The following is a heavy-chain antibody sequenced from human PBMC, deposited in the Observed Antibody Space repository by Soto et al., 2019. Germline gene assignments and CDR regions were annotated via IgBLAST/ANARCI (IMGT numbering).Heavy chain of an antibody. D-gene: IGHD6-19*01. CDR2: ISDRAVT. CDR1: GFTFSHYG. J-gene: IGHJ4*02. CDR3: TRGRSDWPFDY. V-gene: IGHV3-23*02. Sequence: PGGSLRLSCAASGFTFSHYGMTRVRQAPGKGLEWVSGISDRAVTYYVDSVKGRFTISRDDSKNSLYLQMNSLKTEDTAVYYCTRGRSDWPFDYWGQGTLVTVSS.